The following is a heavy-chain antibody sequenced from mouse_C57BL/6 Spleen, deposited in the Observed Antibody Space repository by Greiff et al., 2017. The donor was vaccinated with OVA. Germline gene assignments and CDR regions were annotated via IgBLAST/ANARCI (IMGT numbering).Heavy chain of an antibody. CDR2: IWSGGST. J-gene: IGHJ4*01. CDR3: ARKGDYGSSYGDYYAMDY. Sequence: QVQLQQSGPGLVQPSQSLSITCTVSGFSLTSYGVHWVRQSPGKGLEWLGVIWSGGSTDYNAAFISRLSISKDNSKSQVFFKMNSLQADDTAIYYCARKGDYGSSYGDYYAMDYWGQGTSVTVSS. D-gene: IGHD1-1*01. V-gene: IGHV2-2*01. CDR1: GFSLTSYG.